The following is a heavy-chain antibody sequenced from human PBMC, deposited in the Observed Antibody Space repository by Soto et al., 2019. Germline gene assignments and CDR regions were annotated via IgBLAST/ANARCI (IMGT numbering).Heavy chain of an antibody. CDR3: AAAAVEMATTPFDY. J-gene: IGHJ4*02. D-gene: IGHD5-12*01. V-gene: IGHV1-58*01. CDR2: IVVGSGNT. CDR1: GLTFTSSA. Sequence: ASVKVSCKASGLTFTSSAVQWVRQARGQCLEWIGWIVVGSGNTNYAQKFQERVTITRDMSTSTAYMELSSLRSEDTAVYYCAAAAVEMATTPFDYWGQGTLVTVSS.